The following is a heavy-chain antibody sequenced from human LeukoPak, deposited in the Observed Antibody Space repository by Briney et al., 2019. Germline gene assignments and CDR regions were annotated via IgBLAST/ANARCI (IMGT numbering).Heavy chain of an antibody. D-gene: IGHD6-13*01. V-gene: IGHV3-30*18. J-gene: IGHJ4*02. CDR1: GFIFSSYG. Sequence: EGSLRLSCAASGFIFSSYGMHWVRQAPGKGLEWVAVTSYDGSNEYYADSVKGRFTISRDNSKNTLYLQMNSLRAEDTAVYYCAKDRDWFGSSWHHFDYWGQGTLVTVSS. CDR3: AKDRDWFGSSWHHFDY. CDR2: TSYDGSNE.